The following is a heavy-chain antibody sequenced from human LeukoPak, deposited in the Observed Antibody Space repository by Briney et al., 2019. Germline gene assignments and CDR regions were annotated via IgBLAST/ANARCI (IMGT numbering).Heavy chain of an antibody. V-gene: IGHV3-23*01. D-gene: IGHD3-10*01. CDR1: GFTFSSYE. J-gene: IGHJ4*02. Sequence: GGSLRLSCAASGFTFSSYEMNWVRQAPGKGLEWVSGISGSGGSTYYADSVKGRFTISRDNSKNRLYLQMNSLRAEDTAVYYCAKRPRGNYLDPFDYWGQGTLVTVSS. CDR2: ISGSGGST. CDR3: AKRPRGNYLDPFDY.